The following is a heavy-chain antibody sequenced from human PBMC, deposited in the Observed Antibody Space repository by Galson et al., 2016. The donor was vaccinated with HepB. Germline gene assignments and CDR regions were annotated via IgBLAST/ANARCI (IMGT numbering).Heavy chain of an antibody. D-gene: IGHD2-2*01. Sequence: SVKVSCKASGYTFITYGVTWVRQAPGHGLEWMGWISAHNGNTNYAQKVQDRVTMTIDISSSTAYMELRSLRTDDTAVYYCARDGVKGYCGSTRCYIPAEYYVDYWGQGTLVTVSS. CDR2: ISAHNGNT. V-gene: IGHV1-18*01. CDR1: GYTFITYG. J-gene: IGHJ4*02. CDR3: ARDGVKGYCGSTRCYIPAEYYVDY.